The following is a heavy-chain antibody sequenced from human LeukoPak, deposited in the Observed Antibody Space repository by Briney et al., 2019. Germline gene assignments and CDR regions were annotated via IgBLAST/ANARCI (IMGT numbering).Heavy chain of an antibody. Sequence: QPGGSLRLSCAASGFNFRTYGMHWVRQAPGKGLEWVAVIWDDGRNQFYADSGKGRFTVSRDNSKNTLSLQMNSLRAEDTAVYYCAKETGPYSAFDYWGQGILVTVSP. J-gene: IGHJ4*02. V-gene: IGHV3-33*06. CDR3: AKETGPYSAFDY. D-gene: IGHD2-21*01. CDR2: IWDDGRNQ. CDR1: GFNFRTYG.